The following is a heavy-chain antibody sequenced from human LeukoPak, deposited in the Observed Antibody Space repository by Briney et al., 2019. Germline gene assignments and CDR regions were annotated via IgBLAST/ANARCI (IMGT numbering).Heavy chain of an antibody. CDR1: GDSTSSGTSY. CDR3: ARHRRPVVPARGMDV. V-gene: IGHV4-39*01. Sequence: PSETLSLTCTVSGDSTSSGTSYWGWIRQPPGKGLQWIGTIYYSGITYYNPSLKSRVTISVDTSKNQFSLKLSSVTAADTAVYYCARHRRPVVPARGMDVWGQGTPVTVSS. J-gene: IGHJ6*02. D-gene: IGHD2-2*01. CDR2: IYYSGIT.